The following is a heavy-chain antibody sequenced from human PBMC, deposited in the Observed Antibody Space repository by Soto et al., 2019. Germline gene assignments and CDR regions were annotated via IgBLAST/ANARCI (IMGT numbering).Heavy chain of an antibody. Sequence: QLQLQESGPGLVKPSETLSLTCTVSGGSISSSSYYWGWIRQPPGKGLEWIGSIYYSGSTYYNPSLKSRVTISVDTSKNQFSLKLSSVTAADTAVYYCARRITGTTSSEFDYWGQGTLVTVSS. CDR2: IYYSGST. J-gene: IGHJ4*02. CDR1: GGSISSSSYY. D-gene: IGHD1-20*01. CDR3: ARRITGTTSSEFDY. V-gene: IGHV4-39*01.